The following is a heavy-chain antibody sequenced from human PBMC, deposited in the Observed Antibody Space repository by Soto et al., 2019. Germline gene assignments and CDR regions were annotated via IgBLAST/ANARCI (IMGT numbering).Heavy chain of an antibody. J-gene: IGHJ4*02. V-gene: IGHV1-2*04. CDR3: ARGLYNWNDDGVYYFEY. CDR2: INPNSGGT. CDR1: GYTFTCNY. D-gene: IGHD1-1*01. Sequence: SVKASSKAPGYTFTCNYMQSLRHSPGQGFEWMGWINPNSGGTNYAQKFQGWVTMTRDTSISTAYMELSRLRSDDTAVYYCARGLYNWNDDGVYYFEYWGEGTLVTVSS.